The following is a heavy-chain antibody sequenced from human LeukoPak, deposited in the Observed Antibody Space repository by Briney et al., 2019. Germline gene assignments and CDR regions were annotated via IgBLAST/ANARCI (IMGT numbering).Heavy chain of an antibody. V-gene: IGHV4-39*01. CDR1: GGSISSSSYY. Sequence: SETLSLTCTVSGGSISSSSYYWGWIRQPPGKGLEWIGSIYYSGSTYYNPSLKSRVAISVDTSKNQFSLKLSSVTAADTAVYYCARRYGSFYYYMDVWGKGTTVTVSS. J-gene: IGHJ6*03. D-gene: IGHD5-18*01. CDR3: ARRYGSFYYYMDV. CDR2: IYYSGST.